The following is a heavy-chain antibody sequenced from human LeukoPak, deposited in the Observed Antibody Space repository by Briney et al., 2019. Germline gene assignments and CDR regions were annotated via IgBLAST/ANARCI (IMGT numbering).Heavy chain of an antibody. V-gene: IGHV3-30*18. D-gene: IGHD3-9*01. CDR2: ISYDGSNK. Sequence: TGGSLRLSCAASGFTFSSYGMHWVRQAPGKGLEWVAVISYDGSNKNYADSVEGRFTVSRDNSKNTLHLQMNSLRAEDTAVYHCAKAYYDILTGWGGNALGIWGQGTMVTASS. CDR3: AKAYYDILTGWGGNALGI. J-gene: IGHJ3*02. CDR1: GFTFSSYG.